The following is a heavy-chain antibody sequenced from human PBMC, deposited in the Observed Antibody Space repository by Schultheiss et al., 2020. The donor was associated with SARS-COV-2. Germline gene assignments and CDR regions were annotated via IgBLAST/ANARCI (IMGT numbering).Heavy chain of an antibody. CDR3: ARWIVVVNKGHKGTYYFDY. V-gene: IGHV3-7*01. J-gene: IGHJ4*02. CDR2: IKQDGSEK. D-gene: IGHD3-22*01. Sequence: SCAASGFTFSSYWMSWVRQAPGKGLEWVANIKQDGSEKYYVDSVKGRFTISRDNAKNSLYLQMNSLRAEDTAVYYCARWIVVVNKGHKGTYYFDYWGQGTLVTVSS. CDR1: GFTFSSYW.